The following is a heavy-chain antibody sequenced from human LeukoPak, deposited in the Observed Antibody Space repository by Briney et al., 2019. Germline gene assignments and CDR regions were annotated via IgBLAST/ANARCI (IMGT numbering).Heavy chain of an antibody. CDR1: GFTVSSNY. Sequence: PGGSLRLSCAASGFTVSSNYMSWVRQAPGKGLEWVSVIYSGGGTYYADSVKGRFTISRDNSKNTLYLQINSPRAEDTAEYYCAADLGTLTDYWGQGTLVTVSS. CDR2: IYSGGGT. D-gene: IGHD3-16*01. J-gene: IGHJ4*02. CDR3: AADLGTLTDY. V-gene: IGHV3-66*01.